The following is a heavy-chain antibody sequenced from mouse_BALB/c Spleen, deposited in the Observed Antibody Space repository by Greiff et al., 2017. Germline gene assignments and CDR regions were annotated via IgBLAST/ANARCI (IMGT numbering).Heavy chain of an antibody. CDR3: ARHGYDYDGPWFAY. V-gene: IGHV5-12-1*01. CDR1: GFAFSSYD. D-gene: IGHD2-4*01. CDR2: ISSGGGST. Sequence: EVQLVESGGGLVKPGGSLKLSCAASGFAFSSYDMSWVRQTPEKRLEWVAYISSGGGSTYYPDTVKGRFTISRDNAKNTLYLQLSSLKTEDTAVYYCARHGYDYDGPWFAYWGQGTLVTVSA. J-gene: IGHJ3*01.